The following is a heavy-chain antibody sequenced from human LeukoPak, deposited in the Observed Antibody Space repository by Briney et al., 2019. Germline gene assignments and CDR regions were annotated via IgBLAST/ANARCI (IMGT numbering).Heavy chain of an antibody. Sequence: GGSLRLSCAGSGFTFSRYNMNWFRQAPGKGLERVSSISSRSSYIFYADSVKGRFTISRDNAKNSLYLQMNSLGAEDTAVYYCARDAQWLVPEGYYYYMDIWGKGTTVTVSS. CDR3: ARDAQWLVPEGYYYYMDI. CDR1: GFTFSRYN. J-gene: IGHJ6*03. CDR2: ISSRSSYI. V-gene: IGHV3-21*01. D-gene: IGHD6-19*01.